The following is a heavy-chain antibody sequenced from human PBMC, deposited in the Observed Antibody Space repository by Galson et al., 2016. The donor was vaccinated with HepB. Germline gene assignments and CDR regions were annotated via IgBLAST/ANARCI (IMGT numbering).Heavy chain of an antibody. Sequence: GLEWIGEIYHSGTSNYNPSLKSRVTISVDKSKNQFSLRLTSVTAADTAIYYCAAFDFWNGYGYCGQGILVSVS. V-gene: IGHV4-4*02. CDR2: IYHSGTS. D-gene: IGHD3-3*01. CDR3: AAFDFWNGYGY. J-gene: IGHJ4*02.